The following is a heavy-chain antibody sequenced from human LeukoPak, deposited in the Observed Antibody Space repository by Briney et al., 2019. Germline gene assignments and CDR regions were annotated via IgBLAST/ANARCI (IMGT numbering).Heavy chain of an antibody. D-gene: IGHD3/OR15-3a*01. CDR2: SSSSGSTM. J-gene: IGHJ4*02. CDR1: GFTLSDYY. Sequence: GGSLRLSCAASGFTLSDYYMSWIRQAPGKGLEWVSYSSSSGSTMYYADSVKGRFAISRDNAKNSLYLQMNSLRADDTAVYYCARRRDFIDFWGQGTLVTVSS. V-gene: IGHV3-11*01. CDR3: ARRRDFIDF.